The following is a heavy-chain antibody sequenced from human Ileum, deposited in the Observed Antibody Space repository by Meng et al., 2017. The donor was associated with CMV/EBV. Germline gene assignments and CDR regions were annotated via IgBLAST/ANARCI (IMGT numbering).Heavy chain of an antibody. Sequence: ESLKISCAASGFIVSSNYLSWVRQAPGKGLEWVSVIYSGGSMYYADSVKGRFTISRDNSKNTLYLQMNSLRPEDTAVYYCAKGVAGPGTLPDPFDYWGQGTLVTVSS. CDR1: GFIVSSNY. D-gene: IGHD1-1*01. CDR2: IYSGGSM. CDR3: AKGVAGPGTLPDPFDY. J-gene: IGHJ4*02. V-gene: IGHV3-66*02.